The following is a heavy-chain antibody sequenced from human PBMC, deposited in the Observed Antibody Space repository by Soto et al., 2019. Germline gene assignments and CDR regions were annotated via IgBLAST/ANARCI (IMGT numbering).Heavy chain of an antibody. Sequence: EASVKVSCKASGYSFTSTGISWVRQAPGQGPEWMGWTSTFNGEAKYAQKLQGRVTMTTDTSTTTAYMGLRSLTSDDTAVYYCARDLDGSGSYFTDYWGQGTLVTVSS. CDR2: TSTFNGEA. CDR3: ARDLDGSGSYFTDY. D-gene: IGHD3-10*01. J-gene: IGHJ4*02. CDR1: GYSFTSTG. V-gene: IGHV1-18*01.